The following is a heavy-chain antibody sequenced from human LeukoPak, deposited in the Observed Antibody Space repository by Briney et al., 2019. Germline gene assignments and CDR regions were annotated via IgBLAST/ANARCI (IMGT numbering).Heavy chain of an antibody. J-gene: IGHJ4*02. CDR1: GFTFSDYY. CDR2: ISSSGSTI. V-gene: IGHV3-11*04. CDR3: ARGSDLYYYDSPPDY. D-gene: IGHD3-22*01. Sequence: GGSLRLSCAASGFTFSDYYMSWLRQAPGKGLEWVSYISSSGSTIYYADSVKSRFPISRDNAKNSLYLQMNSLRAEDTAVYYCARGSDLYYYDSPPDYWGQGTLVTVSS.